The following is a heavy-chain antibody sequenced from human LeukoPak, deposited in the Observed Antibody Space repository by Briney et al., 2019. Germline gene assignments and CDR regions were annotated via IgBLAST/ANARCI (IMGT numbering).Heavy chain of an antibody. V-gene: IGHV4-61*02. D-gene: IGHD3-16*01. CDR2: IYTSGST. Sequence: PSQTLSLTCTVSGGSISSGSYYWSWIRQPAGKGLEWIGRIYTSGSTNYNPSLKSRVTISVDTSKNQFSLKLSSVTAADTAVYYCARGPRGDLFDYWGQGTLVTVSS. CDR1: GGSISSGSYY. CDR3: ARGPRGDLFDY. J-gene: IGHJ4*02.